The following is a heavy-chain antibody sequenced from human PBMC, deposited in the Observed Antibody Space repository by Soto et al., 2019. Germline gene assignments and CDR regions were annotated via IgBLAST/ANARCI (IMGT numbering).Heavy chain of an antibody. CDR1: GYTFTSYY. CDR2: INPSGGST. V-gene: IGHV1-46*03. CDR3: ARESGAGTAMVLRKTEFFDY. J-gene: IGHJ4*02. Sequence: ASVKVSCKASGYTFTSYYMHWVRQAPGQGLEWMGIINPSGGSTSYAQKFQGRVTMTRDTSTSTVYMELSSLRSEDTAVYYCARESGAGTAMVLRKTEFFDYWGQGTLVTVSS. D-gene: IGHD5-18*01.